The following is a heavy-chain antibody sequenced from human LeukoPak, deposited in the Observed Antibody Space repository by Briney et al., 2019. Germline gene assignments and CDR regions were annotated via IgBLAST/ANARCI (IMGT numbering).Heavy chain of an antibody. D-gene: IGHD3-10*01. J-gene: IGHJ4*02. CDR2: ISSSGSTI. Sequence: GGSLRLSCAASGFTFSDYYMSWIRQAPGKGLEWVSYISSSGSTIYYADSVKGRFTISRDNAKNSLYLQMNSLRAEDTAVYYCARAALLWFGELYYFDCWGQGTLVTVSS. CDR1: GFTFSDYY. V-gene: IGHV3-11*01. CDR3: ARAALLWFGELYYFDC.